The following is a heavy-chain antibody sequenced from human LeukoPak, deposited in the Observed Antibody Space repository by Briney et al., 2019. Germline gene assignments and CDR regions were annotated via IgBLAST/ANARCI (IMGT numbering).Heavy chain of an antibody. CDR2: IWYDGSSK. J-gene: IGHJ4*02. CDR1: GFTFSSYG. V-gene: IGHV3-33*01. D-gene: IGHD3-22*01. Sequence: PGGSLRLTCAASGFTFSSYGMHCVRQAPGKGLEWGAVIWYDGSSKYYADSVKGRFTISRDNSKNTLYLQMNSLSAEDTAVYYCARTPAIGGGSTYFDYWGQGTLVTVSS. CDR3: ARTPAIGGGSTYFDY.